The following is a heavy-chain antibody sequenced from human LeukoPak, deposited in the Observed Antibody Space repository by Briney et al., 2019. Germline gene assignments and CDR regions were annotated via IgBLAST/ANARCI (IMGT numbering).Heavy chain of an antibody. V-gene: IGHV3-7*05. CDR1: GFTFSSYW. CDR2: IKRDGSEN. CDR3: ARARDYGSGKANAFDI. J-gene: IGHJ3*02. D-gene: IGHD3-10*01. Sequence: GESLSLSCAASGFTFSSYWMSWVRQAPGKGLEWVANIKRDGSENYYVDSVKGRFTISRDNAENSLYLQMNSLRAEDTAVYYCARARDYGSGKANAFDIWGQGTMVTVSS.